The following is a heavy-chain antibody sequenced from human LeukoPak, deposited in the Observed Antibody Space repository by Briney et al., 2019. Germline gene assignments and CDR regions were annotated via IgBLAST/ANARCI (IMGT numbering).Heavy chain of an antibody. Sequence: GESLKISCKGSGYSFTSYWIGWVRQLPGKGLEWMGIINPGESDTRYSPSFQGQVTISADKSISTAYLQWSSLKASDTAMYYCARLSRDWGDGYSIFDYWGQGTLVTVSS. CDR3: ARLSRDWGDGYSIFDY. V-gene: IGHV5-51*01. J-gene: IGHJ4*02. CDR1: GYSFTSYW. D-gene: IGHD5-24*01. CDR2: INPGESDT.